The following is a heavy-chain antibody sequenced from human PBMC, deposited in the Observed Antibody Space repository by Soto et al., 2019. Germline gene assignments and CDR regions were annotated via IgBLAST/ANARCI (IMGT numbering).Heavy chain of an antibody. V-gene: IGHV3-7*01. Sequence: EVQLVESGGGLVQPGGSLRLSCAVSGFSFTSYWMSWVRQAPGKGLEWVANIKEDGSAKTYVDSVRGRFSISRDNSKNSGYRKMNSRRAEDTAGDYCGRDTGLDGAGTCDPAGIFDNGGQGTPVTVSS. J-gene: IGHJ4*02. CDR3: GRDTGLDGAGTCDPAGIFDN. CDR2: IKEDGSAK. D-gene: IGHD3-10*01. CDR1: GFSFTSYW.